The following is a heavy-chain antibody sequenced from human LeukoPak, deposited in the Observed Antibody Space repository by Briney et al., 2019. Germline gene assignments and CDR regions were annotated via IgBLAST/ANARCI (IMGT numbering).Heavy chain of an antibody. Sequence: SGPTLVNPTQTLTLTCTFSGFSLSTSGVGVGWIRRPPGKALEWLALIYWDDDKRYSPSLKSRLTITKDTSKNQVVLTMTNMDPVDTATYYCAHSGESYYDSSGYYFDYWGQGTLVTVSS. D-gene: IGHD3-22*01. CDR3: AHSGESYYDSSGYYFDY. CDR2: IYWDDDK. V-gene: IGHV2-5*02. J-gene: IGHJ4*02. CDR1: GFSLSTSGVG.